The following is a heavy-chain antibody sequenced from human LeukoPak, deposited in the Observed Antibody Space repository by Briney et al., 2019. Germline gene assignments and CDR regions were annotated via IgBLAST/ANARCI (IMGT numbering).Heavy chain of an antibody. V-gene: IGHV3-48*02. J-gene: IGHJ4*02. CDR2: ISSSSNKI. Sequence: PGGSLRPSCAASGFTFSGYSMNWVRQAPGKGLEWVSYISSSSNKIYYADSVKGRFITSRDNAKNSLYLQMNSLRDEDTAVYYCARSDLRFLELLDYWGQGTLVTVSS. CDR3: ARSDLRFLELLDY. D-gene: IGHD3-3*01. CDR1: GFTFSGYS.